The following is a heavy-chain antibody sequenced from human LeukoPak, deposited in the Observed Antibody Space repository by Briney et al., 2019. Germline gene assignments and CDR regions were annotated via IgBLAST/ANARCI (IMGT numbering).Heavy chain of an antibody. CDR1: GGSISSSNW. CDR2: IYHSGST. CDR3: ERDIVGAYRPDWYFDL. J-gene: IGHJ2*01. V-gene: IGHV4-4*02. D-gene: IGHD1-26*01. Sequence: SGTLSLTCAVSGGSISSSNWWSWVRQPPGKGLEWIGEIYHSGSTNYNPSLKSRVTISVDKSKNQFSLKLSSVTAADTAVYYCERDIVGAYRPDWYFDLWGRGTLVTVSS.